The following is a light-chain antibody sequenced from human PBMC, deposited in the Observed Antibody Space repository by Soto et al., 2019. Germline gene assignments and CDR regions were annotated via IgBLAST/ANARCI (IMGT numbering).Light chain of an antibody. CDR3: MQALQSPVT. V-gene: IGKV2-28*01. J-gene: IGKJ5*01. Sequence: DIVMTQSPLSLPVTPGEPASISCRSSQSLLHSNGYNYLDWYLQKPGQSPQLLIYLGSNRGSGVSERFSGRGSGTDFTLKISSVEAEDVGVYYCMQALQSPVTFGQGTRLEIK. CDR2: LGS. CDR1: QSLLHSNGYNY.